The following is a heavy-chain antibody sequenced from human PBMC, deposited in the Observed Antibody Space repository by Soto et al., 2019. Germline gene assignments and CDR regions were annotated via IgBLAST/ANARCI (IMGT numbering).Heavy chain of an antibody. CDR3: AREYSSSWITYFDY. D-gene: IGHD6-13*01. Sequence: GGSLRLSCAASGFTFSSYGMHWVRQAPGKGLEWAAVIWYDGSNKYYADSVKGRFTISRDNSKNTLYLQMNSLRAEDTAVYYCAREYSSSWITYFDYWGQGTLVTVSS. V-gene: IGHV3-33*01. CDR1: GFTFSSYG. J-gene: IGHJ4*02. CDR2: IWYDGSNK.